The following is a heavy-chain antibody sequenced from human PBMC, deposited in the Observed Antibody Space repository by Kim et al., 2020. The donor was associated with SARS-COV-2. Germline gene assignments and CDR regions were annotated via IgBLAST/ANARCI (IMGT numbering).Heavy chain of an antibody. D-gene: IGHD3-22*01. J-gene: IGHJ4*02. CDR2: ISGSGGST. CDR3: AKDYGSARLLLRYVPWTIDY. CDR1: GFTFSSYA. V-gene: IGHV3-23*01. Sequence: GGSLRLSCAASGFTFSSYAMSWVRQAPGKGLEWVSAISGSGGSTYYADSVKGRFTISRDNSKNTLYLQMNSLRAEDTAVYYCAKDYGSARLLLRYVPWTIDYWGQGTLVTVSS.